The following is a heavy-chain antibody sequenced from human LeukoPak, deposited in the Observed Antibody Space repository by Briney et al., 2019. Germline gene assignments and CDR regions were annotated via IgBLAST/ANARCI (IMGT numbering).Heavy chain of an antibody. V-gene: IGHV3-7*01. CDR2: IKQDGSEK. J-gene: IGHJ4*02. D-gene: IGHD3-10*01. CDR1: GFTFSSYW. CDR3: ARDQAYGSGSYLSGVFDY. Sequence: GGSLRLSCAASGFTFSSYWMSWVRQAPGKGLEWVANIKQDGSEKYYVDSVEGQFTISRDNAKNSLYLQMNSLRAEDTAVYYCARDQAYGSGSYLSGVFDYWGQGTLVTVSS.